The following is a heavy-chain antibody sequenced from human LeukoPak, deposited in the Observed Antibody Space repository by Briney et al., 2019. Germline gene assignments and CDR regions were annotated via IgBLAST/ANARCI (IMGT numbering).Heavy chain of an antibody. CDR1: GGSISSYY. CDR2: IYYSGST. J-gene: IGHJ4*02. CDR3: ARETYSSGFHTFDY. D-gene: IGHD6-19*01. V-gene: IGHV4-59*12. Sequence: PSETLSLTCTVSGGSISSYYWSWIRRPPGKGLEWIGYIYYSGSTNYNPSLKSRVTISVDTSKNQFSLKLSSVTAADTAVYYCARETYSSGFHTFDYWGQGTLVTVSS.